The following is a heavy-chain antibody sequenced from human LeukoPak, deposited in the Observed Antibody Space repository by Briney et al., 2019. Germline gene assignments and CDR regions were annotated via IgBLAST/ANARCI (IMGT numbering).Heavy chain of an antibody. J-gene: IGHJ3*02. Sequence: GGSLRLSCAASGFTFSGSAMHWVRQASGKGLEWVGRIRSKANSYATAYAASVKGRFTISRDDSKNTAYLQMNSLKTEGTAVYYCTRRGDHAFDIWGQGTMVTVSS. V-gene: IGHV3-73*01. CDR2: IRSKANSYAT. CDR3: TRRGDHAFDI. CDR1: GFTFSGSA. D-gene: IGHD4-17*01.